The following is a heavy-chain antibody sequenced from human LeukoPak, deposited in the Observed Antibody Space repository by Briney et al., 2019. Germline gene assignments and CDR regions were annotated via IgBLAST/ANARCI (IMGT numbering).Heavy chain of an antibody. Sequence: SQTLSLTCAISRDSVSRNSAGWIWIRQSPSRGLEWLGRTYYKSKWYNDYAESVKSRITINPDTSKNQFSLQLNSVTPEDTAVYFCARQGPLRWITLNYWGHGSLVSVSS. CDR1: RDSVSRNSAG. J-gene: IGHJ4*01. CDR3: ARQGPLRWITLNY. V-gene: IGHV6-1*01. CDR2: TYYKSKWYN. D-gene: IGHD2-21*01.